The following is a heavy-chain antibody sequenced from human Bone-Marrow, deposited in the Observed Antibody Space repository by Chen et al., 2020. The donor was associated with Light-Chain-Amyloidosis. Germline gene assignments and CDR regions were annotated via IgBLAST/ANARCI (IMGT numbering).Heavy chain of an antibody. CDR1: GFRLDDYA. CDR3: AKDTAGYYYYGMDV. Sequence: EVQLVEFGGGLVQPGRSLRLSCAPSGFRLDDYAIHWVRQAPGKGLEWVSGISWNSGTIGYADSVKGRFTISRDNVKNSLYLQMNSLRSEDTALYYCAKDTAGYYYYGMDVWGQGTTVTVSS. V-gene: IGHV3-9*01. J-gene: IGHJ6*02. CDR2: ISWNSGTI.